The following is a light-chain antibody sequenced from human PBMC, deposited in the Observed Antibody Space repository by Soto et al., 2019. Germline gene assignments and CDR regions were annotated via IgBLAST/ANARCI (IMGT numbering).Light chain of an antibody. J-gene: IGKJ1*01. CDR2: GAS. CDR3: QQYGSSPQT. V-gene: IGKV3-20*01. CDR1: QSVSSNY. Sequence: IVLTQSPGTLSLSPGERATLSCKASQSVSSNYLAWYQQKPGQAPRLLIYGASSRATGIPARFSGSGSGTDFTLTISRLEPEDFAVYYCQQYGSSPQTFGQGTKVEIK.